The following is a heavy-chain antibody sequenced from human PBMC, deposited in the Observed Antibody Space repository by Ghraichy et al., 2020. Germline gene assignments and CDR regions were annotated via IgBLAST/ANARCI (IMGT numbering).Heavy chain of an antibody. Sequence: GGSLRLSCAASGFSFSSHAMSWGRQAPGKGLEWVSGITVSGATTHYADSVKGRFTISRDDSKNTVYLQMNSLRADYTAVYFCAKPSGSCFDYWGQGTLVTVSS. V-gene: IGHV3-23*01. D-gene: IGHD1-26*01. CDR2: ITVSGATT. CDR1: GFSFSSHA. CDR3: AKPSGSCFDY. J-gene: IGHJ4*02.